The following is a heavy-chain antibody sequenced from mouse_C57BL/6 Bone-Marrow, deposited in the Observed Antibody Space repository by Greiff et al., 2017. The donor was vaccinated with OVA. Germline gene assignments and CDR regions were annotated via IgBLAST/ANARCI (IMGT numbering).Heavy chain of an antibody. D-gene: IGHD2-3*01. CDR2: IYPRSGNT. J-gene: IGHJ3*01. V-gene: IGHV1-81*01. Sequence: QVQLQQSGAELARPGASVKLSCKASGYTFTSYGISWVKQRTGQGLEWIGEIYPRSGNTYYNEKFKGKATLTADKSSSTAYMELRSLTSEDSAVYFCASGYYECYWGQGTLVTVSA. CDR3: ASGYYECY. CDR1: GYTFTSYG.